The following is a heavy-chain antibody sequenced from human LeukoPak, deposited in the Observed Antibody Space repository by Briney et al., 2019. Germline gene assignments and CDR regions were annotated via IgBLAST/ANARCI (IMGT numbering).Heavy chain of an antibody. CDR1: GYSFVTYW. CDR3: ARGGLRPAYHFDY. V-gene: IGHV5-51*01. Sequence: GESLKISCEASGYSFVTYWIGWVRQMPGKGLEWLGSTNPGDSDTRYSPSFQGHVTISADKSITTAYLQWSSLGASDTAMYYSARGGLRPAYHFDYWGPGTLVIVSS. CDR2: TNPGDSDT. J-gene: IGHJ4*02. D-gene: IGHD3-16*01.